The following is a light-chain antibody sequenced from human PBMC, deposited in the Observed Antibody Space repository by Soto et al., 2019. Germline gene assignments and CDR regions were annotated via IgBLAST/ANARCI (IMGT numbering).Light chain of an antibody. J-gene: IGKJ4*01. CDR2: LGS. Sequence: DIVMTQSPLSLPVTPGEPASISCGSSQSLLHSSGYTYLDWYLQKPGQSPQLLIYLGSNRASGVSDRFSGSGSGTDFTLNISRVEAEDVGVYYCMQALQTPLTFGGGTKVEIK. CDR3: MQALQTPLT. CDR1: QSLLHSSGYTY. V-gene: IGKV2-28*01.